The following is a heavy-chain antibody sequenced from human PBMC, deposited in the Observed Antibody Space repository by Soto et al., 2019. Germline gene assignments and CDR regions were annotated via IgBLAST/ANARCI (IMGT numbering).Heavy chain of an antibody. Sequence: QITLKEAGPTLVKPTETLTLTCTFSGFSFTTTRMGVGWTRQPPGKALEWLAIIYWDGESRYNPLLRRRLTLAQDTSKKQVVLTMNNMDPKDTSTYYCAHRDSTGTTTYFDSWGQGIPVTVAS. V-gene: IGHV2-5*02. J-gene: IGHJ4*02. CDR1: GFSFTTTRMG. CDR2: IYWDGES. D-gene: IGHD1-1*01. CDR3: AHRDSTGTTTYFDS.